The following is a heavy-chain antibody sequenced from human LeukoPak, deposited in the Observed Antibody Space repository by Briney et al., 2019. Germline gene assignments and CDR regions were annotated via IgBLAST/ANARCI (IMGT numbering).Heavy chain of an antibody. CDR3: ARRGYGDALDY. J-gene: IGHJ4*02. CDR1: GYRFTSYW. Sequence: GESLKISCKGSGYRFTSYWITWVRQMPGKGLECMGRIDPSDSYTNYSPSFQGHVTISADKSISTAYLQWSSLKASDTAMYHCARRGYGDALDYWGQGTLVTVSS. CDR2: IDPSDSYT. D-gene: IGHD4-17*01. V-gene: IGHV5-10-1*01.